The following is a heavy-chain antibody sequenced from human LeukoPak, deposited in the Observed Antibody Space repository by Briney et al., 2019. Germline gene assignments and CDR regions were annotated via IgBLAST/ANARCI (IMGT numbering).Heavy chain of an antibody. CDR2: ISSSSSYI. J-gene: IGHJ4*02. CDR3: AREGTNFGVVISRGFDY. V-gene: IGHV3-21*01. D-gene: IGHD3-3*01. CDR1: GFTFSSYS. Sequence: PGGSLRLSCAASGFTFSSYSMNWVRQAPGKGLEWVSSISSSSSYIYYADSVKGRFTISRDNAKNSLYLQMNSLRAEDTAVYYCAREGTNFGVVISRGFDYWGQGTLVTVSS.